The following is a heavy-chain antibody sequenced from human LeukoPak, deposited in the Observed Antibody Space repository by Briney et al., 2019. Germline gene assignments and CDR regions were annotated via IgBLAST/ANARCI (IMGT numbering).Heavy chain of an antibody. V-gene: IGHV1-2*04. D-gene: IGHD5-12*01. Sequence: ASVKVSCKASGYTFTDYYTHWLRQAPGQGLGWMGWINPNNDDTKYAQKFQGWVTMTKDTSINTAYMELRRLTSDDTAVYFCARVPGGLPYFFDRWGQGTLVTVSS. CDR2: INPNNDDT. J-gene: IGHJ4*02. CDR3: ARVPGGLPYFFDR. CDR1: GYTFTDYY.